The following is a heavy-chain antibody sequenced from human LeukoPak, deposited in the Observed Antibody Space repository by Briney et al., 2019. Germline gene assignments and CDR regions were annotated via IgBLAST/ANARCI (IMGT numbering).Heavy chain of an antibody. CDR1: GFTFSSYS. J-gene: IGHJ6*02. CDR2: ISSSSSYI. Sequence: SGGSLRLSCAASGFTFSSYSMNWVRQAPGKGLEWVSSISSSSSYIYYADSVKGRFTISRDNAKNSLYLQMNSLRAEDTAVYYCARGRNQLLLYYYGMDVWGQGTTVTVSS. CDR3: ARGRNQLLLYYYGMDV. D-gene: IGHD2-2*01. V-gene: IGHV3-21*01.